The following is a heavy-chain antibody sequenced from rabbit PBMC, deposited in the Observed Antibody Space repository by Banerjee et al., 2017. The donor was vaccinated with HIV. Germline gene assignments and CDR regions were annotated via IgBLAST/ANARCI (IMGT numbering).Heavy chain of an antibody. CDR3: VRDPGYAGYGYALPYFNL. CDR2: IYAGSANNT. CDR1: GFTISSGYD. D-gene: IGHD6-1*01. Sequence: QEQLVEYGGDLVQPEGSLTLTCKASGFTISSGYDMCWVRQAPGKRPEWIACIYAGSANNTFYARWTKGRFTISKSTSLNTVTLQMTSLTGADTATYFCVRDPGYAGYGYALPYFNLWGPGTLVTVS. J-gene: IGHJ4*01. V-gene: IGHV1S45*01.